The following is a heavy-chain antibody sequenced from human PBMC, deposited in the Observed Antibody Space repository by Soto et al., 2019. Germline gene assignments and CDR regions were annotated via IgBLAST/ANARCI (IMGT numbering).Heavy chain of an antibody. Sequence: QVQLVQSGAEVKKPGASVKVSCKASGYTFTSYGISWVRQAPGQGLEWMGWISAYNGNTNDAQKLQGRVTMTTGTSTSTAYIELRSLRSDDTAVYYWLLDYDFYYYGMDVWGQGTTVTVSS. J-gene: IGHJ6*02. D-gene: IGHD3-3*01. CDR3: LLDYDFYYYGMDV. CDR1: GYTFTSYG. V-gene: IGHV1-18*04. CDR2: ISAYNGNT.